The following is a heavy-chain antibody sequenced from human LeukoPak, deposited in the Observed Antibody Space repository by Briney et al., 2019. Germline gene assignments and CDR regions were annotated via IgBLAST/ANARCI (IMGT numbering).Heavy chain of an antibody. CDR1: GGSISSYY. V-gene: IGHV4-59*01. CDR3: ARQISGYSYGSARYFDY. D-gene: IGHD5-18*01. J-gene: IGHJ4*02. CDR2: IYYSGST. Sequence: SETLSLTCTVSGGSISSYYWSWIRQPPGKGLEWIGYIYYSGSTNYNPSLKSRVTISVDTSKNQFSLKLSSVTAADTAVYYCARQISGYSYGSARYFDYWGQGTLVTVSS.